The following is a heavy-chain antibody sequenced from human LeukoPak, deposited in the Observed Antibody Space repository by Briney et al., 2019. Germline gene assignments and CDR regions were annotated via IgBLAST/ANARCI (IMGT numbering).Heavy chain of an antibody. Sequence: ASVKVSCKASGYTFPSYFMHWVRQAPGQGLEWMGIINPTGGSTTYAQKFQGRVTMTRDTSTSTVYMELSSLRSEDTAVYYCARGARQYYYGSGSSQIYYYYYGMDVWGQGTTVTVSS. CDR1: GYTFPSYF. J-gene: IGHJ6*02. CDR3: ARGARQYYYGSGSSQIYYYYYGMDV. V-gene: IGHV1-46*01. CDR2: INPTGGST. D-gene: IGHD3-10*01.